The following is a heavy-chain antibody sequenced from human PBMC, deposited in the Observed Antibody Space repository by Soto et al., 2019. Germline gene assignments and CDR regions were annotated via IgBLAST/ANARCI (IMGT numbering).Heavy chain of an antibody. CDR1: GFTFSSYG. CDR3: ARGRRGGYSYGRFDY. V-gene: IGHV3-33*01. D-gene: IGHD5-18*01. J-gene: IGHJ4*02. Sequence: QVQLVESGGGVVQPGRSLRLSCAASGFTFSSYGMHWVRQAPGKGLEWVAVIWYDGSNKYYADSVKGRFTISRDNSKNTLYRQMNSLRAEDTAVYYWARGRRGGYSYGRFDYWGQGTLVTVSS. CDR2: IWYDGSNK.